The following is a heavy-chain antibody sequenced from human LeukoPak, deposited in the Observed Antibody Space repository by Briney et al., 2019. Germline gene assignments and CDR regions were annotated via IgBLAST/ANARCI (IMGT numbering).Heavy chain of an antibody. D-gene: IGHD5-24*01. CDR1: GYTFTDYY. V-gene: IGHV1-2*02. CDR3: ARTDNRDDRRLLFN. Sequence: ASVKDSCKASGYTFTDYYIHWVRQAPGHGLEWMGCVNPHSGGTNFAQGFRGQVNMLRDPSVTTAYLKHNSLQSDDTAIYHCARTDNRDDRRLLFNWGQGTQITVSS. J-gene: IGHJ4*02. CDR2: VNPHSGGT.